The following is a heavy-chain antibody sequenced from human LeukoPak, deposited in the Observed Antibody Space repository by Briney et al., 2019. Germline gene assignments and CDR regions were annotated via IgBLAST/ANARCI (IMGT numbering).Heavy chain of an antibody. D-gene: IGHD3-10*01. J-gene: IGHJ4*02. CDR1: GFTFSSHW. Sequence: GGSLRLSCAASGFTFSSHWMHWVRQGPGKGLMWVSRIDNDGGSTVYADSVKGRFTISRDNAKNSLYLQMNSLRVEDTAVYYCAKVAKYYYGSETYYFFEHWGQGTPVTASS. CDR3: AKVAKYYYGSETYYFFEH. CDR2: IDNDGGST. V-gene: IGHV3-74*01.